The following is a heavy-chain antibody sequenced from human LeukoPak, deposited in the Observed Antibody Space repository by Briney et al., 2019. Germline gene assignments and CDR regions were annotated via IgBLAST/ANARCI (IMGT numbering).Heavy chain of an antibody. CDR2: IYHSGNT. CDR3: ARGVPEYSGYDYYFDY. Sequence: SETLSLTCTVSGGSISSSSYYWGWIRQPPGKGLEWIGFIYHSGNTYYNPSLKSRVTISVDRSKNQFSLKLSSVTAADTAVYYCARGVPEYSGYDYYFDYWGQGTLVTVSS. J-gene: IGHJ4*02. D-gene: IGHD5-12*01. CDR1: GGSISSSSYY. V-gene: IGHV4-39*07.